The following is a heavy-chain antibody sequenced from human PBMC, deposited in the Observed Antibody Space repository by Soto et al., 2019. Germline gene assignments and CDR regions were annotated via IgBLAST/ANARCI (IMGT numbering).Heavy chain of an antibody. V-gene: IGHV3-21*01. CDR3: ARGYSSNWYYHYMDV. D-gene: IGHD6-13*01. J-gene: IGHJ6*03. CDR2: ISSSSSDI. CDR1: GFTFSGYT. Sequence: GGSLRLSCVASGFTFSGYTMKWVRQAPRKGLEWVSSISSSSSDIYYIDSVKGRFTISRDNAKNSLYLQMNSLRAEDTAVYFCARGYSSNWYYHYMDVCGKGTTVTVSS.